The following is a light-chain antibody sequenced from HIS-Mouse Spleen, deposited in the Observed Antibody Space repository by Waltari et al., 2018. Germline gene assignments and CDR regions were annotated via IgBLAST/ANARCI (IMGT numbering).Light chain of an antibody. Sequence: QSALTQPRSVSGSPGQPVTISCTGTRSDVGGDNHVPWYQQHPGKAPKLMIYDVSKRPSGVPDRFSGSKSGNTASLTISGLQAEDEADYYCCSYAGSYTYWVFGGGTKLTVL. J-gene: IGLJ3*02. CDR2: DVS. V-gene: IGLV2-11*01. CDR3: CSYAGSYTYWV. CDR1: RSDVGGDNH.